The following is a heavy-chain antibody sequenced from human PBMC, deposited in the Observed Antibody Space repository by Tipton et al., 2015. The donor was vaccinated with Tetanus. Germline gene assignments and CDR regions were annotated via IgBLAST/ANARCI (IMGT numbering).Heavy chain of an antibody. V-gene: IGHV4-59*12. J-gene: IGHJ4*02. Sequence: GLVKPSETLSLTCTVSGGSISSYYWSWIRQPPGKGLEWIGYIYYSGSTNYNPSLKSRVTISVDTSKNQFSLKLSSVTAADTAVYYCARVVGAAAGTKVDYWGQGTLVTVSS. CDR2: IYYSGST. CDR1: GGSISSYY. D-gene: IGHD6-13*01. CDR3: ARVVGAAAGTKVDY.